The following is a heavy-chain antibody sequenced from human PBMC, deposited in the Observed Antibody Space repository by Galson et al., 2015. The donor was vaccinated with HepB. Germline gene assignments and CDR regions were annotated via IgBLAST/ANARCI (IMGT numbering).Heavy chain of an antibody. D-gene: IGHD3-10*01. CDR3: PYFFGSGSFFMDV. J-gene: IGHJ6*02. V-gene: IGHV4-34*01. CDR1: GASFSDYY. Sequence: LTCAVYGASFSDYYWNWIRQPPGKGPEWIGEINHSRSPKYNPSLKSRVTISVDTSKKQFSLKLSSVTAADTAVYYCPYFFGSGSFFMDVWGQGTAVTVSS. CDR2: INHSRSP.